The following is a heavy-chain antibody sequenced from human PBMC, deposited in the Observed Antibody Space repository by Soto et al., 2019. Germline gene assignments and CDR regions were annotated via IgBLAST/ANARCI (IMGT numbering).Heavy chain of an antibody. D-gene: IGHD3-22*01. J-gene: IGHJ4*02. CDR1: GASITGSDW. CDR3: VRMSVVGYFDY. Sequence: SDNLSLTCTVSGASITGSDWWSWVRQTPEKGLEWIGEIYHSGTTNYHPSLKSRVTISQDKSKNQFSLNLTSVTAADTAVYSCVRMSVVGYFDYWGRGSLVTVSS. CDR2: IYHSGTT. V-gene: IGHV4-4*02.